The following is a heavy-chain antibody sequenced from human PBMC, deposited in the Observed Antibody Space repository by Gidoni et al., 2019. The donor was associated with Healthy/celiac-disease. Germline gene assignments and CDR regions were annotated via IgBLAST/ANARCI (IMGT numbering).Heavy chain of an antibody. CDR1: GFTFSSYS. D-gene: IGHD4-17*01. J-gene: IGHJ4*02. CDR2: ISSSSSYI. V-gene: IGHV3-21*01. Sequence: EVQLVESGGGLVKPGGSLRLSCAASGFTFSSYSMNWVRQAPGKGLEWVSSISSSSSYIYYADSVKGRFTISRDNAKNSLYLQMNSLRAEDTAVYYCARDRRGDYRGYFDYWGQGTLVTVSS. CDR3: ARDRRGDYRGYFDY.